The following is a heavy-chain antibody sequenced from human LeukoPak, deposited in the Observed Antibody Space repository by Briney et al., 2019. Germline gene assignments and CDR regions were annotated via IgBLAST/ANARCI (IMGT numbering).Heavy chain of an antibody. CDR3: AGEGVATISAFDY. J-gene: IGHJ4*02. Sequence: PGGSLXXXXXASGXXXSXYWXXWVRQAPGKGLEWVANIKQDGSEKYYVDSVKGRFTISRDNAKNSLYLQMNSLRAEDTAVYYCAGEGVATISAFDYWGQGTLVTVSS. CDR1: GXXXSXYW. V-gene: IGHV3-7*01. CDR2: IKQDGSEK. D-gene: IGHD5-12*01.